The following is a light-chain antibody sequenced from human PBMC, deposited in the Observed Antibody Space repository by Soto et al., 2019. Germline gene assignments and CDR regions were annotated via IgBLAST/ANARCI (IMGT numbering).Light chain of an antibody. V-gene: IGKV3-15*01. CDR3: QQYNNWPRP. CDR2: GAS. Sequence: ENVVKQSPCALSLSPGERATLSCRASQSVSSNLAWYQQKPGQAPRLLIYGASTRATGIPARFSGSGSGTEFTLTISSLQSEDFAVYYCQQYNNWPRPFGQGTKVDIK. CDR1: QSVSSN. J-gene: IGKJ1*01.